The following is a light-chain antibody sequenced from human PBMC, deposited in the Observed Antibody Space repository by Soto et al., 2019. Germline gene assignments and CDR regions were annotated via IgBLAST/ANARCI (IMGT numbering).Light chain of an antibody. CDR2: GNN. CDR1: SSNIGNNY. Sequence: QSVLTQPPSVSAAPGQKVTISCSGSSSNIGNNYVSWYQQLPGTAPKLLIYGNNKRPSGIPDRFSGSKSGTSATLGITGLQTGDEADYYCGTWDSSLSAYVFGTGTQLTVL. CDR3: GTWDSSLSAYV. V-gene: IGLV1-51*01. J-gene: IGLJ1*01.